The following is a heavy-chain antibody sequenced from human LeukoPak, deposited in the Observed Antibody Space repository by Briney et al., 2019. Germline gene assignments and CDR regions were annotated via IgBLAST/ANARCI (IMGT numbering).Heavy chain of an antibody. CDR1: GFTFSNYD. V-gene: IGHV3-30*18. D-gene: IGHD3-10*01. CDR3: AKGSYYGSGSAVRY. J-gene: IGHJ4*02. CDR2: ISYDGSDQ. Sequence: GRSLRLSCAASGFTFSNYDMHWVRQAPGKGLEWVAVISYDGSDQCYADSVKGRFTISRDNSENTLYLQMNSLRAEDTAVYYCAKGSYYGSGSAVRYWGQGTLVTVSS.